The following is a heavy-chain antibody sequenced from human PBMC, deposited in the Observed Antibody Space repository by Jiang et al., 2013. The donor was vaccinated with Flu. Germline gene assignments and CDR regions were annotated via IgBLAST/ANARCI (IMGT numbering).Heavy chain of an antibody. CDR3: AGGLRFLEWLPEMGGRYYYYGMDV. CDR1: GGSISSYY. Sequence: GSGLVKPSETLSLTCTVSGGSISSYYWSWIRQPPGKGLEWIGYIYYSGSTNYNPSLKSRVTISVDTSKNQFSLKLSSVTAADTAVYYCAGGLRFLEWLPEMGGRYYYYGMDVWGQGTTVTVSS. D-gene: IGHD3-3*01. J-gene: IGHJ6*02. V-gene: IGHV4-59*01. CDR2: IYYSGST.